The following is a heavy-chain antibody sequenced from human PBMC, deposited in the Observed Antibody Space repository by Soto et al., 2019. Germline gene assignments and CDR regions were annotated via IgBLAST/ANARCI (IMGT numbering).Heavy chain of an antibody. CDR2: INPSGGSR. CDR1: GYTFTSYY. Sequence: GASVKVSCKASGYTFTSYYMHWVRQAPGQGLEWMGIINPSGGSRSYAQKFQGRVTMTRDTSTSTVYMELSSLRSEDTAVYYCARGITIFGVVIINWFDPWGQGTLVTVSS. D-gene: IGHD3-3*01. J-gene: IGHJ5*02. V-gene: IGHV1-46*01. CDR3: ARGITIFGVVIINWFDP.